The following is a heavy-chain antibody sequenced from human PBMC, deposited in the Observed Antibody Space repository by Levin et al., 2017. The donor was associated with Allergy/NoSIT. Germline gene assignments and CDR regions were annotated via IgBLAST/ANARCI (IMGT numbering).Heavy chain of an antibody. CDR3: ARTRYSTLFDF. CDR1: GGSISNSY. D-gene: IGHD5-18*01. Sequence: SQTLSLTCTVSGGSISNSYWSWVRQSPGKGLEWIGYIYSGGETNYNPSLKSRVTISVDTSKNQFSLRLDSVTVADTAVYYCARTRYSTLFDFWGQGTLVSVSS. CDR2: IYSGGET. V-gene: IGHV4-59*01. J-gene: IGHJ4*02.